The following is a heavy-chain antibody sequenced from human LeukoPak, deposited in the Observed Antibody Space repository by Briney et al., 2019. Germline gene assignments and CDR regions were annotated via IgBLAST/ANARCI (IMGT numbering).Heavy chain of an antibody. CDR1: GFTFNDYY. V-gene: IGHV3-11*04. Sequence: PGGSLRLSCAASGFTFNDYYMSWIRQAPGKGLEWVSYISTSGSTIYYADSVKGRFTISRDNAKNSLYLQMNSLRAVDTAVYYCARGGPGITIFGVVPVEGYWGQGTLVTVSS. CDR2: ISTSGSTI. CDR3: ARGGPGITIFGVVPVEGY. J-gene: IGHJ4*02. D-gene: IGHD3-3*01.